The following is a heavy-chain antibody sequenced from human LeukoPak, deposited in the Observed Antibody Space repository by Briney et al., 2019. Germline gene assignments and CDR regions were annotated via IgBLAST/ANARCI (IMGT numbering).Heavy chain of an antibody. D-gene: IGHD2-21*02. CDR2: INYNGNT. Sequence: PSETLSLTCAVYGGSFSGYYWSWIRQPPGKGLEWIASINYNGNTYYNPSLKSRVTISVDTSKNQVSLKLSSVTAADTAVYYCARDRGTYCGGDCYSNWGQGTLVTVSS. CDR1: GGSFSGYY. CDR3: ARDRGTYCGGDCYSN. J-gene: IGHJ4*02. V-gene: IGHV4-34*01.